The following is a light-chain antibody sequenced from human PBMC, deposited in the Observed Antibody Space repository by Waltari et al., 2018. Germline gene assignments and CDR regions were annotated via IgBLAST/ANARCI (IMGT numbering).Light chain of an antibody. Sequence: DIQMTQSPSTLSAPVGDRVTITCRASQSIRSWLAWYQRKPGKAPTLLISKASTLESGVPSRFSGSGSGTEFTLTISSLQPDDFATYHCQQYKSPPWTFGQGTKVEIK. CDR2: KAS. CDR3: QQYKSPPWT. V-gene: IGKV1-5*03. CDR1: QSIRSW. J-gene: IGKJ1*01.